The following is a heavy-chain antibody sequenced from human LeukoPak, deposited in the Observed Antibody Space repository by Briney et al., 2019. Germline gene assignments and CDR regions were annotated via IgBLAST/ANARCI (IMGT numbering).Heavy chain of an antibody. Sequence: PSETLSLTCAVYGGSFSGYYWSWIRQPPGKGLEWIGEINHSGSTNYNPSLKSRVTISVDTSKNQFSLKLSSVIAADTAVYYCARGVPLDRIFGVAPFDYWGQGTLVTVSS. V-gene: IGHV4-34*01. CDR2: INHSGST. D-gene: IGHD3-3*01. CDR3: ARGVPLDRIFGVAPFDY. CDR1: GGSFSGYY. J-gene: IGHJ4*02.